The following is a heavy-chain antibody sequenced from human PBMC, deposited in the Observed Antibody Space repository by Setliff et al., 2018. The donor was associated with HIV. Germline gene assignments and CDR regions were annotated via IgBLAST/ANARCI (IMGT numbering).Heavy chain of an antibody. V-gene: IGHV4-4*09. CDR2: IFSSGST. CDR3: ARRPMVRGFGRYYFDY. D-gene: IGHD3-10*01. J-gene: IGHJ4*02. CDR1: GGSFSGNY. Sequence: SETLSLTCAVYGGSFSGNYWSWIRQPPGKGLEWIGYIFSSGSTNYNPSLKSRVRILLDTSKNQFSLRLTSVTAADTAVYFCARRPMVRGFGRYYFDYWGQGTLVTVSS.